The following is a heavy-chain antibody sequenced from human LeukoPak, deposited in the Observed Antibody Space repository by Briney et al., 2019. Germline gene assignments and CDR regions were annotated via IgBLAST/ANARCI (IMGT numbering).Heavy chain of an antibody. Sequence: GGSLRLSCAASGFTLSTYWTHWVRQVPGKGLLWVSNINSDGSVTNYADSVKGRFTISRDHAKDTVYLQMNSLRAEDTAVYHCWTLGVLRSCGTDVWGQGTTVTVSS. CDR2: INSDGSVT. CDR1: GFTLSTYW. V-gene: IGHV3-74*01. CDR3: WTLGVLRSCGTDV. J-gene: IGHJ6*02. D-gene: IGHD3-10*01.